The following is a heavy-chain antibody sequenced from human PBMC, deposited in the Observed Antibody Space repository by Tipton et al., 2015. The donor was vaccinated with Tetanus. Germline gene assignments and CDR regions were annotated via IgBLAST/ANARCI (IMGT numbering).Heavy chain of an antibody. Sequence: TLSLTCAVYGGSFSGYYWSWIRQPPGKGLEWIGEINHSGSTNYNPSLKSRVTISVDTSKNQFSLKLSSVTAADTAVYYCARSGGSRSEGYWGQGTLVTVSS. J-gene: IGHJ4*02. CDR1: GGSFSGYY. CDR2: INHSGST. D-gene: IGHD3-16*01. V-gene: IGHV4-34*01. CDR3: ARSGGSRSEGY.